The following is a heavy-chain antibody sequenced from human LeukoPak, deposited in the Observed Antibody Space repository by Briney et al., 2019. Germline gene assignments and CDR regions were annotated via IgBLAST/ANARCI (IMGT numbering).Heavy chain of an antibody. CDR2: IYPADSDT. J-gene: IGHJ4*02. Sequence: GESLKISCKGSGYSFSSYWIAWVRQMPGKGLEWMGIIYPADSDTRYSPSFQGQVTISADKSITTAYLQWSSLKASDTAMYYCARARVHTYAQPGDYWGQGTLVTVSS. V-gene: IGHV5-51*01. CDR1: GYSFSSYW. D-gene: IGHD2-2*01. CDR3: ARARVHTYAQPGDY.